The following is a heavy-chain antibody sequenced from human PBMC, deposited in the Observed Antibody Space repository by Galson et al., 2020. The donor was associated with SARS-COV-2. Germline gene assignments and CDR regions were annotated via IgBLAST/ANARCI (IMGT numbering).Heavy chain of an antibody. Sequence: ETSETLSLTCTVSGGSISTYYWTWIRQPPGKGLEWVGYMYYSGSTNYNPSLKSRVTISVDTSKNQLFLKLSSVTAADTAVYYCARLGCSSISCSSMDVWGEGTTVTVSS. J-gene: IGHJ6*04. CDR2: MYYSGST. V-gene: IGHV4-59*08. CDR1: GGSISTYY. D-gene: IGHD2-2*01. CDR3: ARLGCSSISCSSMDV.